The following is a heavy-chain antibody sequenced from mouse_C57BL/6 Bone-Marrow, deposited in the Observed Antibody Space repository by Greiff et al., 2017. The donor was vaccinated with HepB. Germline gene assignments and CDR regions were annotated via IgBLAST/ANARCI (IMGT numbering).Heavy chain of an antibody. Sequence: VESEGGLVQPGSSMKLSCTASGFTFSDYYMAWVRQVPEKGLEWVANINYDGSSTYYLDSLKSRFIISRDNAKNILYLQMSSLKSEDTATYYCARDGYGSYDWYFDVWGTGTTVTVSS. CDR2: INYDGSST. J-gene: IGHJ1*03. D-gene: IGHD2-1*01. CDR3: ARDGYGSYDWYFDV. CDR1: GFTFSDYY. V-gene: IGHV5-16*01.